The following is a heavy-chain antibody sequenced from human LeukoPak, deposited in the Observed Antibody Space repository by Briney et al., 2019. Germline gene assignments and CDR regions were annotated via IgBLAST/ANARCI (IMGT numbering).Heavy chain of an antibody. V-gene: IGHV3-48*01. D-gene: IGHD2-21*02. CDR1: GFTFSSYG. J-gene: IGHJ4*02. Sequence: GGSLRLSCAASGFTFSSYGMHWVRQAPGKGLEWVSYISGSSGNIHYADSVKGRFTISRDNAKNSLYLQMNSLRAEDTAVYYCARDTAFSFDYWGQGNLVTVSS. CDR2: ISGSSGNI. CDR3: ARDTAFSFDY.